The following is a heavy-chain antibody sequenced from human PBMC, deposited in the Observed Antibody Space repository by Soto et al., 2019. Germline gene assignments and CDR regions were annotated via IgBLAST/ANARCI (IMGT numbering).Heavy chain of an antibody. CDR2: ISSSSSTI. CDR1: GFTFSSYS. J-gene: IGHJ6*03. V-gene: IGHV3-48*01. D-gene: IGHD2-15*01. CDR3: ARSHCSGGSCYPHYYYYYMDV. Sequence: GGSLRLSCAASGFTFSSYSMNWVRQAPGKGLEWVSYISSSSSTIYYADSVKGRFTISRDNAKNSLYLQMNSLRAEDTAVYYCARSHCSGGSCYPHYYYYYMDVWGKGTTVTVSS.